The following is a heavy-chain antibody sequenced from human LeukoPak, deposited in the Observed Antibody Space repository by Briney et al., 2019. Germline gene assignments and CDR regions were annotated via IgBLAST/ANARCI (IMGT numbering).Heavy chain of an antibody. D-gene: IGHD2-2*02. V-gene: IGHV1-2*02. CDR1: GYTFTGYY. Sequence: GASVTVSCEASGYTFTGYYMHWVRQAPGQGLEWMGWINPNSGGTNYAQKFQGRVTMTRDTSISTAYMELSRLRSDDTAVYYCASLGYCSSTSCYTWGQGTLVTVSS. CDR2: INPNSGGT. J-gene: IGHJ4*02. CDR3: ASLGYCSSTSCYT.